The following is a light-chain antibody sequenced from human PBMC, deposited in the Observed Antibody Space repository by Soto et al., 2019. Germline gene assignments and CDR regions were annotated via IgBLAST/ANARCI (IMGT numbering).Light chain of an antibody. CDR2: SNN. J-gene: IGLJ1*01. CDR3: ASLTTTDFV. V-gene: IGLV1-44*01. Sequence: QSVLTQLPSASGTPGQRVTISCSGSSSNIGSNTVNWYQQLPGTAPKLLIYSNNQRPSGVRDRFSGSKSGTSASLAIPGLQAEDEADYYCASLTTTDFVFGTGTKV. CDR1: SSNIGSNT.